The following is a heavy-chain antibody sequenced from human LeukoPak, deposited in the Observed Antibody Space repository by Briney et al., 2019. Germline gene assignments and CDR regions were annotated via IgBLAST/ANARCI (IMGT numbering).Heavy chain of an antibody. D-gene: IGHD2-15*01. Sequence: ASVRVSCKATGYTFTGYYIHWVRQAPGQELEWMGWINPKSGGTNYVQKFQGRVTMTRDTSISTAYMELSRLRSDDTAVYYCASRRCSGGSCYVGFDYWGQGTLVTVSS. CDR2: INPKSGGT. J-gene: IGHJ4*02. CDR3: ASRRCSGGSCYVGFDY. CDR1: GYTFTGYY. V-gene: IGHV1-2*02.